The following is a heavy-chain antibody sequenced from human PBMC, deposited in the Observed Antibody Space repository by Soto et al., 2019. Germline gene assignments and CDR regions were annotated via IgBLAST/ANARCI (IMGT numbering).Heavy chain of an antibody. J-gene: IGHJ4*02. V-gene: IGHV4-59*08. D-gene: IGHD5-12*01. Sequence: PSETLSLTCTVSGGSLTSYYWSWIRQPPGKGLEWIGFVYYTGIARYNPSLKSRVTISVDTSKNQFSLKLTSVTAADTAIYYCAGRIVSTATFDYWGQRTLVTVSS. CDR2: VYYTGIA. CDR1: GGSLTSYY. CDR3: AGRIVSTATFDY.